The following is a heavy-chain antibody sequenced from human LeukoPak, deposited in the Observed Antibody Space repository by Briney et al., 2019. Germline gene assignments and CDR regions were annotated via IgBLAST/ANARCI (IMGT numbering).Heavy chain of an antibody. V-gene: IGHV3-49*04. CDR1: GFTFGDHA. CDR2: IRTIAYGGTT. J-gene: IGHJ5*02. D-gene: IGHD7-27*01. Sequence: GRSLRLSCTASGFTFGDHAMTWVRQAPGKGLEWVGFIRTIAYGGTTEYAASVKGRFTISRDDSKSIAYLQMNSLKTEDTAVYYCTRELWLAWGGTNWFDPWGQGTLVTVSS. CDR3: TRELWLAWGGTNWFDP.